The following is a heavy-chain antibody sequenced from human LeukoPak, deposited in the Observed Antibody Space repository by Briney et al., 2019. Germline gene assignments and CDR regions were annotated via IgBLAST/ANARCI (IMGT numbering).Heavy chain of an antibody. CDR3: AKDLRGTMVRGVIGY. Sequence: GGSLRLSCAASGFTFSSYGMHWVRQAPGKGLEWVAVISYDGSNKYYADSVKGRFTISRDISKNTLYLQMNSLRAEDTAVYYCAKDLRGTMVRGVIGYWGQGTLVTVSS. D-gene: IGHD3-10*01. CDR1: GFTFSSYG. V-gene: IGHV3-30*18. J-gene: IGHJ4*02. CDR2: ISYDGSNK.